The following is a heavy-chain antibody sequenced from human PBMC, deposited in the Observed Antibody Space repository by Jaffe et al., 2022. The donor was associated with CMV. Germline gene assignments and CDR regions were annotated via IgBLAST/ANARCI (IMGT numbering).Heavy chain of an antibody. CDR1: GYTFTSYA. J-gene: IGHJ4*02. CDR3: ARDGWELTGFDY. V-gene: IGHV1-3*01. D-gene: IGHD1-26*01. Sequence: QVQLVQSGAEVKKPGASVKVSCKASGYTFTSYAMHWVRQAPGQRLEWMGWINAGNGNTKYSQKFQGRVTITRDTSASTAYMELSSLRSEDTAVYYCARDGWELTGFDYWGQGTLVTVSS. CDR2: INAGNGNT.